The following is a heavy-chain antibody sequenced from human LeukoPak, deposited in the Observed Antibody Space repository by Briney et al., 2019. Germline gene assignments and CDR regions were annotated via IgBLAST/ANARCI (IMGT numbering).Heavy chain of an antibody. J-gene: IGHJ6*02. CDR1: GYTCTGYY. CDR2: INPNSGGT. V-gene: IGHV1-2*02. CDR3: ARVGIEDLRIAAAGTGYYYGMDV. D-gene: IGHD6-13*01. Sequence: ASVKVSCKASGYTCTGYYMHWVRQAPGQGLEWMGWINPNSGGTNYAQKFQGRVTMTRDTSISTAYMELSRLRSDDTAVYYCARVGIEDLRIAAAGTGYYYGMDVWGQGTTVTVSS.